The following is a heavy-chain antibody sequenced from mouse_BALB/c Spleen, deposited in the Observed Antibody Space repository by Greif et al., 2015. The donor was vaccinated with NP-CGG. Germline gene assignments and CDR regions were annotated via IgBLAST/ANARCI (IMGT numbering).Heavy chain of an antibody. CDR2: IDPASGYT. V-gene: IGHV14-3*02. CDR1: GFNIKDTY. J-gene: IGHJ4*01. Sequence: VQLQQSGAELVEPGASVKLSCTASGFNIKDTYIHWVEQRPEQGLEWIGRIDPASGYTKYDPKFQGKATMTADTSSNTAYLQLSSLTSEDTAVYYCARYYRYPYYAMDYWGQGTSVTVSS. CDR3: ARYYRYPYYAMDY. D-gene: IGHD2-14*01.